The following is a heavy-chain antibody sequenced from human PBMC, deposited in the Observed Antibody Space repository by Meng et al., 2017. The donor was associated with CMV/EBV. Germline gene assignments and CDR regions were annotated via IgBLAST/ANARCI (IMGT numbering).Heavy chain of an antibody. CDR3: ARSMVVDGDWFDP. Sequence: VVMQVCGPGVVKPSETLSRTSSVSGGSISSYYWSWSLRPAGKGLEWIGRINTIGSTNYNPALKSRVPMSVATYKSQFSLNLNTVTAADTAVYYCARSMVVDGDWFDPWGQGTLVTVSS. CDR2: INTIGST. V-gene: IGHV4-4*07. CDR1: GGSISSYY. J-gene: IGHJ5*02. D-gene: IGHD2-15*01.